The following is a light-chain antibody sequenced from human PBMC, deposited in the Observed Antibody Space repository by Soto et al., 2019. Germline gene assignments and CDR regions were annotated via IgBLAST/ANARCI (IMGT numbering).Light chain of an antibody. J-gene: IGKJ2*01. V-gene: IGKV3-20*01. Sequence: EIVLTQSPGTLSLSPGDRATLSCRARQSVSSSYLAWYQQKPGQAPRPLIYGASSRATGIPDRFSGSGSGTDFTLTISRLEPEDFAVYYCQQYGSSSYTFGQGTKLEIK. CDR2: GAS. CDR1: QSVSSSY. CDR3: QQYGSSSYT.